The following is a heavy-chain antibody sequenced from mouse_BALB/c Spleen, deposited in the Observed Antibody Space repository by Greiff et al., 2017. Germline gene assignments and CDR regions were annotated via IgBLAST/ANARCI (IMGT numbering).Heavy chain of an antibody. V-gene: IGHV1-14*01. J-gene: IGHJ2*01. CDR1: GYTFTSYV. D-gene: IGHD2-1*01. CDR2: INPYNDGT. CDR3: ARGGADGNYYFDY. Sequence: EVQLQQSGPELVKPGASVKMSCKASGYTFTSYVMHWVKQKPGQGLEWIGYINPYNDGTKYNEKFKGKATLTSDKSSSTAYMELSSLTSEDSAVYYCARGGADGNYYFDYWGQGTTLTVSS.